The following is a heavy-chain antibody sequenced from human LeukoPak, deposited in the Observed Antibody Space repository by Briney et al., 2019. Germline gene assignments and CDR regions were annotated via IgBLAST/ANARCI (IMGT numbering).Heavy chain of an antibody. CDR2: INSDGSST. Sequence: GGSLRLSCTASGFTFSSYWMHWVRQAPGKGLVWVSRINSDGSSTSYADSVKGRFTISRDNAKNTLYLQMNSLRAEDTAVYYCARTNYYDSSGYHRTPFDYWGQGTLVTVSS. CDR3: ARTNYYDSSGYHRTPFDY. CDR1: GFTFSSYW. V-gene: IGHV3-74*01. D-gene: IGHD3-22*01. J-gene: IGHJ4*02.